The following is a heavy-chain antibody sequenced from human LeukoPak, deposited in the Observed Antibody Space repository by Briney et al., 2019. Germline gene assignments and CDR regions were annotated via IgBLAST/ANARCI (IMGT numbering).Heavy chain of an antibody. CDR1: GYTFTSYA. D-gene: IGHD6-13*01. J-gene: IGHJ4*02. V-gene: IGHV1-18*01. CDR3: ARFSSSWSDFDY. Sequence: GASVKVSCKASGYTFTSYAMNWVRQAPGQGLEWMGWISAYNGNANYAQKLQGRVTMTTDTSTSTAYMELRSLRSDDTAVYYCARFSSSWSDFDYWGQGTLVTVSS. CDR2: ISAYNGNA.